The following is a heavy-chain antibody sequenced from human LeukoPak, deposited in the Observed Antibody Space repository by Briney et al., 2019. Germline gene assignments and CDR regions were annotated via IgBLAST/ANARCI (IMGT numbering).Heavy chain of an antibody. Sequence: GGSLRLSCAASGFAFGHYTMHWARQAPGKGLEWVSLISWDGGNTYYADSVKGRFTISRDNAKNSVYLQMTSLRAEDTALYYCAKDATAVPGTVYMDVWGKGTTVTISS. V-gene: IGHV3-43*01. CDR3: AKDATAVPGTVYMDV. CDR1: GFAFGHYT. CDR2: ISWDGGNT. D-gene: IGHD6-13*01. J-gene: IGHJ6*03.